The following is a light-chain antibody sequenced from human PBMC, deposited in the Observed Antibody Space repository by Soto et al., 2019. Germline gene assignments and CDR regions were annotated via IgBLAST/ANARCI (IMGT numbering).Light chain of an antibody. CDR3: QQVNRYPLT. Sequence: DIQLTQSPFFLSASVGDRVTITCRASQAITNNLDWYQQKPGKPPTLLIYQESTLQSGVPSRFSGSKSGSQFALTIDSLQPEDFAAYYCQQVNRYPLTFGGGTNVEIK. CDR2: QES. CDR1: QAITNN. J-gene: IGKJ4*01. V-gene: IGKV1-9*01.